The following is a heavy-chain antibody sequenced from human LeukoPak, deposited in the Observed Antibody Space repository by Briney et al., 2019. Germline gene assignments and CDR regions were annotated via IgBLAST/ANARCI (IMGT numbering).Heavy chain of an antibody. Sequence: GGSLRLSCAASGFTFSSYGMHWVRQAPGKGLEWVAVIWYDGSNKYYADSVKGRFTISRDNSKNTLYLQMNSLRAEDTAVYYCAKDSSTWGNRYFDYWGQGTLVTASS. J-gene: IGHJ4*02. V-gene: IGHV3-33*06. D-gene: IGHD2-2*01. CDR2: IWYDGSNK. CDR1: GFTFSSYG. CDR3: AKDSSTWGNRYFDY.